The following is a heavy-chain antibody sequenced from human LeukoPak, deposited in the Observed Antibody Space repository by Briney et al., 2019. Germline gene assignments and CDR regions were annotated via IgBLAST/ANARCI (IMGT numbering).Heavy chain of an antibody. D-gene: IGHD3-22*01. V-gene: IGHV1-18*01. CDR2: ISVYNGNT. CDR3: ARGVSYYYDSSGYYQDY. J-gene: IGHJ4*02. Sequence: GASVKVSCKASGYTFTSYGISWVRQAPGQGLEWMGWISVYNGNTNYAQKLQGRVTMTTDTSTSTAYMELRSLRSDDTAVYYCARGVSYYYDSSGYYQDYWGQGTLVTVSS. CDR1: GYTFTSYG.